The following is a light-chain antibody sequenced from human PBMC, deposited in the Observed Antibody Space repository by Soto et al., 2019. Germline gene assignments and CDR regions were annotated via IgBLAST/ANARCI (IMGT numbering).Light chain of an antibody. CDR3: SSYTSSPSYV. V-gene: IGLV2-14*01. J-gene: IGLJ1*01. CDR1: SSDVGSYNY. Sequence: QSALTQPASVSGSNEHSSTIPCPSTSSDVGSYNYVSWYQQHPGKAPKLMIYEVSNRPSGVSKRFSGSKSGNTASLTICGLQAEDEADYYCSSYTSSPSYVYGTGTKVTVL. CDR2: EVS.